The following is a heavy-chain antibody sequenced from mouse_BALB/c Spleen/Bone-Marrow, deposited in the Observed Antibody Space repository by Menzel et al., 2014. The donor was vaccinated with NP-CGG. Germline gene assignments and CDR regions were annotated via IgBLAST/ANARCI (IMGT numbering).Heavy chain of an antibody. CDR1: GFTFSNYG. Sequence: EVKLAESGGGLVKSGGSLKLSCAASGFTFSNYGMSWVRQTPEKRLEWVATISGGGSYTFYSDSVKGRFTISRDKAKNNLYLQLSSLRSEDTALYYCARHADYVQTENSFVYWGQGTLVTVSA. D-gene: IGHD1-1*02. CDR2: ISGGGSYT. V-gene: IGHV5-9-2*01. CDR3: ARHADYVQTENSFVY. J-gene: IGHJ3*01.